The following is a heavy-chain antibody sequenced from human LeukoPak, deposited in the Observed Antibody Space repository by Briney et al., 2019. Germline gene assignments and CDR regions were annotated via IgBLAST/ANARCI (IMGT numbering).Heavy chain of an antibody. CDR2: INPNSGRT. CDR3: ARGRSGLAAAGTYDY. V-gene: IGHV1-8*01. D-gene: IGHD6-13*01. J-gene: IGHJ4*02. Sequence: GASVRVSCKASGYTFTSSDINWVGQAAGQGLEWMGWINPNSGRTGYAQKFQGRVTMTANTSISTAYMELRNLRFDDTAVYYCARGRSGLAAAGTYDYWGQGTLITVSS. CDR1: GYTFTSSD.